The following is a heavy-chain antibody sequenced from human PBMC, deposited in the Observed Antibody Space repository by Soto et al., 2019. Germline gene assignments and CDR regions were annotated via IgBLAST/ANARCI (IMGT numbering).Heavy chain of an antibody. Sequence: QVQLVQSGAEVKKPGASVKVSCKASGYTFTSYAMHWVRQAPGQRLEWMGWINAGNGNTKYSQKFQGRVTITRDTSASTAYMELSSLRSEDTAVYYCARSIVVVPAADYWGKGTLVTVSS. J-gene: IGHJ4*02. V-gene: IGHV1-3*01. CDR3: ARSIVVVPAADY. D-gene: IGHD2-21*02. CDR1: GYTFTSYA. CDR2: INAGNGNT.